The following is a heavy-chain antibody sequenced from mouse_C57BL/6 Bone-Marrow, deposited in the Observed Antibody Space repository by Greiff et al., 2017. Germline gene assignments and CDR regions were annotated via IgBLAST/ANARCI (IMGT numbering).Heavy chain of an antibody. Sequence: VQLQQSGAELVRPGSSVKMSCKTSGYTFTSYGINWLKQRPGQGLEWIGYIYIGNGYTEYNEKFKGKATLTSDTSASTAYMHLSRLTSEDSEIDFCARGVRLRGYFDVGGTGTTVTVSS. CDR3: ARGVRLRGYFDV. J-gene: IGHJ1*03. V-gene: IGHV1-58*01. CDR2: IYIGNGYT. CDR1: GYTFTSYG. D-gene: IGHD3-2*02.